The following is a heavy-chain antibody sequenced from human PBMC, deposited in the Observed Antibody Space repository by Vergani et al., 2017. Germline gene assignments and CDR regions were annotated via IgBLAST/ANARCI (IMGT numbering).Heavy chain of an antibody. CDR2: IYPTGTT. CDR1: GDSIRSGVYY. J-gene: IGHJ6*03. CDR3: ARAGLPFYAFYMDV. V-gene: IGHV4-31*03. D-gene: IGHD2/OR15-2a*01. Sequence: QVQLQESGPGLVKPSQTLSLTCTVSGDSIRSGVYYWGWIRQHPGQGLEWIGYIYPTGTTYYNPSLRGRINMSVDTSKNQLSLKLTSVTAADTAVYFCARAGLPFYAFYMDVWGKGITVTVSS.